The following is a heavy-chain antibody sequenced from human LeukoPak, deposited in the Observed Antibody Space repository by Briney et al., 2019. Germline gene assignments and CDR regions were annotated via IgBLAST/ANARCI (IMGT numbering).Heavy chain of an antibody. Sequence: GESLKISCKASGYSFTNYCIAWVRQMPGKGLEWMAIIYPGDSDTRYSPSFQGQVTISADKSISTAYLQWSSLKASDTAMYYCARPIVRGAPYAMDVWGQGTTVTVSS. J-gene: IGHJ6*02. CDR2: IYPGDSDT. CDR1: GYSFTNYC. CDR3: ARPIVRGAPYAMDV. V-gene: IGHV5-51*01. D-gene: IGHD3-10*01.